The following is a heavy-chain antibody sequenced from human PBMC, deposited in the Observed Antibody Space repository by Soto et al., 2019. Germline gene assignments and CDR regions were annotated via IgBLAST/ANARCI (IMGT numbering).Heavy chain of an antibody. Sequence: PSETLSLTCTVSGGSISSGGYYWSWIRQHPGKGLEWIGYIYYSGSTYYNPSLKSRVTISVDTSKNQFSLKLSSVTAADTAVYYCAREGIAARTADYWGQGTLVTVSS. V-gene: IGHV4-31*03. D-gene: IGHD6-6*01. CDR3: AREGIAARTADY. CDR1: GGSISSGGYY. J-gene: IGHJ4*02. CDR2: IYYSGST.